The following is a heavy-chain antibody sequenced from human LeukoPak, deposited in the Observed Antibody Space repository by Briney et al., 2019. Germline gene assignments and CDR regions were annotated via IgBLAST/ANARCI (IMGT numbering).Heavy chain of an antibody. CDR2: ISSSSSYI. D-gene: IGHD3-3*01. V-gene: IGHV3-21*01. CDR3: ARDYPDYDFWSGYTQPFDY. Sequence: PGGSLRLSCAASGFTFSSYSMNWVRQAPGKGLEWVSSISSSSSYIYYADSVKGRFTISRDNAKNSLYLQMNSLRAEDTAVYYCARDYPDYDFWSGYTQPFDYWGQGTLVTVSS. J-gene: IGHJ4*02. CDR1: GFTFSSYS.